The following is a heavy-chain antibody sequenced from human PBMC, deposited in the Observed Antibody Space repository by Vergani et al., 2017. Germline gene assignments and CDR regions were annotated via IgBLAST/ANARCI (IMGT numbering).Heavy chain of an antibody. J-gene: IGHJ6*02. CDR3: ARGPSGRITMVRGRRYGMDV. D-gene: IGHD3-10*01. V-gene: IGHV1-8*01. CDR2: MNPNSGNT. Sequence: QVQLVPSGAEVKKPGASVKVSCKASGYTFTSYDINWVRQATGQGLEWMGWMNPNSGNTGYAQKFQGRVTMTRNTSISTAYMELSSLRSEDTAVYYCARGPSGRITMVRGRRYGMDVWGQGTTVTVSS. CDR1: GYTFTSYD.